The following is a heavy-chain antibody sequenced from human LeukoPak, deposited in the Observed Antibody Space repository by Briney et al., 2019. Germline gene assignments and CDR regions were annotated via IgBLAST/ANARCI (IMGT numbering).Heavy chain of an antibody. CDR1: GGSISSND. CDR2: FYTSGST. Sequence: PSETLSLTCTVSGGSISSNDWSWIRQPAGKGLEWIGRFYTSGSTNYNPSLKSRVTMSVDTSKNQFSLKLSSVTAADTAVYYCARDPGSGMKHWFDPWGQGTLVIVSS. CDR3: ARDPGSGMKHWFDP. D-gene: IGHD3-10*01. J-gene: IGHJ5*02. V-gene: IGHV4-4*07.